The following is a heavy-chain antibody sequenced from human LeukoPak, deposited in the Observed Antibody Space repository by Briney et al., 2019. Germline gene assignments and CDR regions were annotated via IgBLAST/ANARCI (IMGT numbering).Heavy chain of an antibody. CDR1: GFTFSSYW. CDR2: IKQDGSEK. CDR3: AREGYSSGWSFDY. V-gene: IGHV3-7*01. Sequence: GGSLRLSYAASGFTFSSYWMSWVRQAPGKGLEWVANIKQDGSEKYYVDSVKGRFTISRDNAKNSLYLQMNSLRAEDTAVYYCAREGYSSGWSFDYWGQGTLVTVSS. D-gene: IGHD6-19*01. J-gene: IGHJ4*02.